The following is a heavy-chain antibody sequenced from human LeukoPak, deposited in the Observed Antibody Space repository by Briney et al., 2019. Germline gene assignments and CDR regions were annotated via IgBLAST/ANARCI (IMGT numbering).Heavy chain of an antibody. Sequence: SETLSLTCSVSGGSISSSAYYWGWIRQPPGKGLEWIGEINHSGSTNYNPSLKSRVTISVDTSKHQFSLKLSSVTAADTAVYYCARGPPFWNSSSWYFYYYMDVWGKGTTVTVSS. CDR2: INHSGST. D-gene: IGHD6-13*01. J-gene: IGHJ6*03. CDR1: GGSISSSAYY. CDR3: ARGPPFWNSSSWYFYYYMDV. V-gene: IGHV4-39*07.